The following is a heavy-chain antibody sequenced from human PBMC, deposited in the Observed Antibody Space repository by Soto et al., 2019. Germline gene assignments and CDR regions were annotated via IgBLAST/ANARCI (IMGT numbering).Heavy chain of an antibody. CDR3: ARKASAGGYYYYYYMDV. J-gene: IGHJ6*03. V-gene: IGHV1-8*01. D-gene: IGHD3-10*01. CDR2: MNPNSGNT. Sequence: ASVKVSCKASGYTFTSYDINWVRQATGQGLEWMGWMNPNSGNTGYAQKFQGRVTMTRNTSISTAYMELSSLGSEDTAVYYWARKASAGGYYYYYYMDVWGKGTTVTVSS. CDR1: GYTFTSYD.